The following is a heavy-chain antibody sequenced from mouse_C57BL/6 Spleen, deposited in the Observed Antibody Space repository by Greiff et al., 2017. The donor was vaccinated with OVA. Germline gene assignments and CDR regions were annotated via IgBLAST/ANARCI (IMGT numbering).Heavy chain of an antibody. J-gene: IGHJ1*03. CDR2: IDPENGDT. Sequence: EVQLQQSGAELVRPGASVKLSCTASGFNIKDDYMHWVKQRPEQGLEWIGWIDPENGDTEYASKFQGKATITADTSSNTAYLQLSSLTSEDTAVYYCTTSLTHEGYFDVWGTGTTATVSS. CDR3: TTSLTHEGYFDV. CDR1: GFNIKDDY. V-gene: IGHV14-4*01.